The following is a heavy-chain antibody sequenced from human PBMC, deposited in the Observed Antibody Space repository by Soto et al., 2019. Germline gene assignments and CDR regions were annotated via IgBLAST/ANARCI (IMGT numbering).Heavy chain of an antibody. CDR1: GFTFSSFA. J-gene: IGHJ4*02. CDR3: ARAYPQVGSNYCDY. Sequence: QVQLVESGGGVVQPGRSLRLSCAASGFTFSSFAIHWVRQAPGKGLEWMAVISYDGSNKYYAASVEGRFTISRDNSKNAVFLQMNSLRPEDTAVYYCARAYPQVGSNYCDYWGQGTLVTVSS. V-gene: IGHV3-30*04. CDR2: ISYDGSNK. D-gene: IGHD1-26*01.